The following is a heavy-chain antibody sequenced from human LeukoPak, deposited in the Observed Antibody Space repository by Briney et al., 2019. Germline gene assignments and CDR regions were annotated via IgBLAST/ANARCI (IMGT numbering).Heavy chain of an antibody. Sequence: GGSPRLSCAASGFTFSSSAMNWVRQAPGRGLEWVSVIAGNSITIRYADSVKGRFTISRDNSKNTVFLQMNSLKVEDTALYYCAKDLRPDGLYDFDSWGQGTLVTVSS. J-gene: IGHJ4*02. CDR3: AKDLRPDGLYDFDS. CDR2: IAGNSITI. D-gene: IGHD5/OR15-5a*01. V-gene: IGHV3-23*01. CDR1: GFTFSSSA.